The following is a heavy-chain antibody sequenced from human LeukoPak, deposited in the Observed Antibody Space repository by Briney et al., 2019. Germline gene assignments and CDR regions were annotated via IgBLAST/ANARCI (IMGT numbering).Heavy chain of an antibody. D-gene: IGHD5-18*01. Sequence: PGGSLSLSCAASGFTFSAYGMHWVRQAPGKGLEWVAVVTNDGTKKDYAESVKGRFIISRDNSKNTLYPQMNSLRAEDTAVYYCAKPHGYSFTNYFDYWGQGTLVTVSS. V-gene: IGHV3-30*18. CDR3: AKPHGYSFTNYFDY. J-gene: IGHJ4*02. CDR1: GFTFSAYG. CDR2: VTNDGTKK.